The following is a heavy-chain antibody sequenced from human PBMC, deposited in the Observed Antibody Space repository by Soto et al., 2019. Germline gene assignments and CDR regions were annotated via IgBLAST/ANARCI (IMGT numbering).Heavy chain of an antibody. V-gene: IGHV4-34*01. CDR3: ARLFRTYYYDSSGSGMDV. CDR2: INHSGST. D-gene: IGHD3-22*01. J-gene: IGHJ6*02. CDR1: GGSFSGYY. Sequence: SETLSLTCAVYGGSFSGYYWSWIRQPPGKGLEWIGEINHSGSTNYNPSLKSRVTISVDTSKNQFSLKLSSVTAADTAVYYCARLFRTYYYDSSGSGMDVWGQGTTVTVSS.